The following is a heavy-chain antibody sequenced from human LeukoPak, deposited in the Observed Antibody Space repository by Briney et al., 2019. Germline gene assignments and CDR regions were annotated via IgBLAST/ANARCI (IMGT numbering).Heavy chain of an antibody. D-gene: IGHD3-9*01. CDR3: ARRDLRYYDFDH. V-gene: IGHV1-18*01. CDR1: GYSFHNYG. J-gene: IGHJ4*02. CDR2: ISAYTGNT. Sequence: ASVKVSSKTSGYSFHNYGLTWVRQAPGQGLEWMGWISAYTGNTNYARHLQGRVIMATDTSTNTGFIELSGLRSDDTAVYYCARRDLRYYDFDHWGQGTLVTVSS.